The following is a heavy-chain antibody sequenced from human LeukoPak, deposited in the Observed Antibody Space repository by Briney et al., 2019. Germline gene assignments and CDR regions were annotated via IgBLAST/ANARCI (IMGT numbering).Heavy chain of an antibody. CDR3: ARVGCSGWYY. J-gene: IGHJ4*02. CDR1: GGSFSGYY. CDR2: INHSGST. Sequence: SETLSLTCAVYGGSFSGYYWSWIRQPPGKGLEWIGEINHSGSTNYNPSLKSRVTISVDTSKNQFSLKLSSVTAADTAVYYCARVGCSGWYYWGQGTLVTVSS. V-gene: IGHV4-34*01. D-gene: IGHD6-19*01.